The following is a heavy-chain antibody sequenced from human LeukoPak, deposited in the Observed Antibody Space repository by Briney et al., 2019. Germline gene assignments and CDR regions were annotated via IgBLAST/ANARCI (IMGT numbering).Heavy chain of an antibody. CDR1: GFTFDGYA. CDR3: AKDIGSSLHRNYFDY. Sequence: PGGSLRLSCAASGFTFDGYAMHWVRQAPGKGLEWVSLISWDGGSTYYADSVKGRFTISRDNSKNSLYLQMNSLRTEDTALYYCAKDIGSSLHRNYFDYWGQGTLVTVSS. CDR2: ISWDGGST. J-gene: IGHJ4*02. V-gene: IGHV3-43*01. D-gene: IGHD6-6*01.